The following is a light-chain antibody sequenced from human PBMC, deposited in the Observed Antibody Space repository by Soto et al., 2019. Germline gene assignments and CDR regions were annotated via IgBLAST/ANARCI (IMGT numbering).Light chain of an antibody. J-gene: IGKJ4*01. CDR1: QSVRSL. CDR2: DAT. Sequence: EIVLTQSPATLSLSPGERATLSCRASQSVRSLLAWYQHKPGQPPRLLIYDATNRATGVPARFSGSGSGTDFTLTISSLEPEEFAVYFCQQRSNWLTFGGGTKVEIK. V-gene: IGKV3-11*01. CDR3: QQRSNWLT.